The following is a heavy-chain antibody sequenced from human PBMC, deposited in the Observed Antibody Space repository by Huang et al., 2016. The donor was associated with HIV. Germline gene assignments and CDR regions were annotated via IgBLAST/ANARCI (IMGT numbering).Heavy chain of an antibody. CDR1: GDSFSDFF. V-gene: IGHV4-34*01. J-gene: IGHJ4*02. Sequence: QVRLDQWGAGLLKPSETQSLTCAVYGDSFSDFFWSWIRQSPGKGLEWIGEINHVGKTNYNQSLKSRVTIAVDTSKNQFSLKLKSVTVDDTSMYYCVRGRGTSWSFFDTWGQGSLVTVFS. CDR2: INHVGKT. D-gene: IGHD2-2*01. CDR3: VRGRGTSWSFFDT.